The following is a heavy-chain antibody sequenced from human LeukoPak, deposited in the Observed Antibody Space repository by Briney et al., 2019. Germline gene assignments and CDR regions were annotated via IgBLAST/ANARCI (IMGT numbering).Heavy chain of an antibody. CDR2: INWNGGST. Sequence: GGSLRLSCAASGFTFDDYGMSWVRQAPGKGLEWVSGINWNGGSTGYADSVKGRFTISRDNAKNSLYLQMNSLRAEDTAVYYCAKGEEYYYDSSGYYPYFDYWGQGTLVTVSS. D-gene: IGHD3-22*01. CDR1: GFTFDDYG. J-gene: IGHJ4*02. CDR3: AKGEEYYYDSSGYYPYFDY. V-gene: IGHV3-20*04.